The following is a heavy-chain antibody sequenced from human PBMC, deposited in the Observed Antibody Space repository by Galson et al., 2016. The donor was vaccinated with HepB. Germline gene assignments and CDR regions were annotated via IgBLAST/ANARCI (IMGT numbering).Heavy chain of an antibody. Sequence: SETLSLTCSVSGVPISSHYWSWIRQTPGKGLEWIGYSGNTNYNPSLKSRVTISVETSKNQVSLKLSSVTAADTAVYYCARGGRVLQWFQDWGQGTLVTVSP. CDR3: ARGGRVLQWFQD. CDR1: GVPISSHY. D-gene: IGHD3-3*01. J-gene: IGHJ4*02. CDR2: SGNT. V-gene: IGHV4-59*11.